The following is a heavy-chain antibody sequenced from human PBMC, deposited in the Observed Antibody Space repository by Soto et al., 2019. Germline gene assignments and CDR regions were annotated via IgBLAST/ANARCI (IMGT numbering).Heavy chain of an antibody. V-gene: IGHV3-53*02. CDR1: GFTVSSSY. D-gene: IGHD1-26*01. CDR2: IYADSGT. Sequence: EVQLVETGGGLIQPGGSLRLSCAVSGFTVSSSYMSWVRQTPQKGLEWISIIYADSGTFYADSVKDRFTISRDNPKNILYLQMNSLRAEDTAVYYCASSSKALGRGVYVGSPDYWGQGTLVTVSS. J-gene: IGHJ4*02. CDR3: ASSSKALGRGVYVGSPDY.